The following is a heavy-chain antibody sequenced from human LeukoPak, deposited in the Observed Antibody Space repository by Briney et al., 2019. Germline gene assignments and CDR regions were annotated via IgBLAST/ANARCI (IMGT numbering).Heavy chain of an antibody. D-gene: IGHD3-16*02. CDR1: GYTFTSYG. Sequence: ASVKVSCKASGYTFTSYGISWVRQAPGQGLEWMGWISAYNGNTNYAQKFQGRVTMTTDTSTSTAYMELRSPRSDDTAVYYCAREPRYRSYSDVWGKGTTVTVSS. CDR2: ISAYNGNT. V-gene: IGHV1-18*01. CDR3: AREPRYRSYSDV. J-gene: IGHJ6*04.